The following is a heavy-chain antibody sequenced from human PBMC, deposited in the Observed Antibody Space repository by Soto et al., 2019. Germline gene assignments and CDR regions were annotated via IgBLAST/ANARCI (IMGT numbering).Heavy chain of an antibody. V-gene: IGHV1-69*13. CDR3: ARGGAVAGTRRPRRNYYGMDV. Sequence: ASVKVSCKASGGTFSSYAISWVRQAPGQGPEWMGGIIPIFGTANYAQKFQGRVTITADESTSTAYMELSSLRSEDTAVYYCARGGAVAGTRRPRRNYYGMDVWGQGTTVTVSS. CDR2: IIPIFGTA. CDR1: GGTFSSYA. J-gene: IGHJ6*02. D-gene: IGHD6-19*01.